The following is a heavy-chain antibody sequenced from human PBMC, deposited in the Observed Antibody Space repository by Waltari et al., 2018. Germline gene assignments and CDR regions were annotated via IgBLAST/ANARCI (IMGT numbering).Heavy chain of an antibody. CDR2: IYHSGRT. V-gene: IGHV4-38-2*02. J-gene: IGHJ4*02. CDR1: GYSISSGYY. Sequence: QVQLQESGPGLVKPSETLSLTCAVSGYSISSGYYWGWIRQPPGKGLEWIGSIYHSGRTYYNPPLKSRVTISVDTSKNQFSLKRSSVTAADTAVYYCARDGGSGSFGDWGQGTLVTVSS. CDR3: ARDGGSGSFGD. D-gene: IGHD1-26*01.